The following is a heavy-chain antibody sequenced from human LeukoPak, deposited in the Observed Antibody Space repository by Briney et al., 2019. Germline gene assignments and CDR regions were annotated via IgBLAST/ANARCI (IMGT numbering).Heavy chain of an antibody. CDR3: ARESEYQLES. Sequence: GGSLRLSCAASGFTFSSYSMNWVRLAPGKGLEWVSAISSSSNYIYYADSVKGRFTISRDNTKNSLYLQMNSLRVEDTAVYYCARESEYQLESWGQGTMVTVSS. V-gene: IGHV3-21*01. CDR2: ISSSSNYI. CDR1: GFTFSSYS. D-gene: IGHD2-2*01. J-gene: IGHJ3*01.